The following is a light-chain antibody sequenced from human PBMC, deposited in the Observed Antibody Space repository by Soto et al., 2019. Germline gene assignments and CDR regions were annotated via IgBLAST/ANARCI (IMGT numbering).Light chain of an antibody. CDR3: TVWDDSLRGRL. J-gene: IGLJ2*01. Sequence: QSVLTQPPSASGTPGQRVTISCSGGSSNIESNFVYWYQQFPGTAPRLLIYRNNQRPSGVPDRFSGSKSGTSASLAISALRSEDEADYYCTVWDDSLRGRLFGGGTKVTLL. CDR2: RNN. CDR1: SSNIESNF. V-gene: IGLV1-47*01.